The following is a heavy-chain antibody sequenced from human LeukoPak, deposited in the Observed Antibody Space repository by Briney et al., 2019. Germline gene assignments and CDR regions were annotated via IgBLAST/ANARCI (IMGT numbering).Heavy chain of an antibody. CDR1: GFTFSSYE. CDR2: ISSSGSTI. V-gene: IGHV3-48*03. D-gene: IGHD1-26*01. CDR3: APLSGSYFGDDAFDI. Sequence: GGSLRLSCAASGFTFSSYEMNWVRQAPGKGLEWVSYISSSGSTIYYADSVKGRFTISRDNAKNSLYLQMNSLRAEDMAVYYCAPLSGSYFGDDAFDIWGQGTMVTVSS. J-gene: IGHJ3*02.